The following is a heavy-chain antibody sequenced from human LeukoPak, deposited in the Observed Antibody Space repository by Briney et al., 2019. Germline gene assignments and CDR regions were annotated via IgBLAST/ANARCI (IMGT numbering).Heavy chain of an antibody. J-gene: IGHJ4*02. Sequence: ASVKVSCKASGYTFTSYGISWVRQAPGQGLEWMGWISAYNGNTNYAQKLKGRVTMTTDTSTSTAYMELRSLRSDDTAVYYCARVRFLEWLSFPLIDYWGQGTLVTVSS. CDR3: ARVRFLEWLSFPLIDY. V-gene: IGHV1-18*01. CDR2: ISAYNGNT. CDR1: GYTFTSYG. D-gene: IGHD3-3*01.